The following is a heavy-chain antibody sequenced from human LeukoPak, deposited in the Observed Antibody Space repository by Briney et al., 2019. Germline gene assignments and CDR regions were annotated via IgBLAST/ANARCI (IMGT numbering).Heavy chain of an antibody. D-gene: IGHD6-13*01. CDR1: GYSFTNYW. Sequence: GESLKISCKGSGYSFTNYWIGWVRQIPGKGLEWMGIIYPGDSDTRYSPSFQGQVTISADKSISTAYLQWSSLKASDTAMYYCARRGTGYSRTWYVDYWGQGTLVTVSS. J-gene: IGHJ4*02. CDR2: IYPGDSDT. CDR3: ARRGTGYSRTWYVDY. V-gene: IGHV5-51*01.